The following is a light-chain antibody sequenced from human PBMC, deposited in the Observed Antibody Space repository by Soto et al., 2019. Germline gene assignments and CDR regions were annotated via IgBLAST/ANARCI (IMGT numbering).Light chain of an antibody. V-gene: IGLV4-69*01. CDR3: QIWGTGTPWV. CDR1: SGHSNYA. CDR2: LNSDGSH. J-gene: IGLJ3*02. Sequence: QPVLTQSPSASASLGASVKLTCTLSSGHSNYAIAWHQQQPEKGPRYLMKLNSDGSHSKGDGIPDRFSGSSSGAERYLTISSLQSEDEADYYCQIWGTGTPWVFGGGTKLTVL.